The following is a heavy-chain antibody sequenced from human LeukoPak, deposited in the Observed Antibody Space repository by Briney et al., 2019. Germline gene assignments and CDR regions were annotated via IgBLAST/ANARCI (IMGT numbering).Heavy chain of an antibody. V-gene: IGHV4-39*07. CDR3: AREHIVVVVAATGWFDP. Sequence: SETLSLTCTVSGGSISSSSYYWGWIRQPPGKGLEWIGSIYYSGSTYYNPSLKSRVTISVDTSKNQFSLKLCSVTAADTAVYYCAREHIVVVVAATGWFDPWGQGTLVTVSS. D-gene: IGHD2-15*01. J-gene: IGHJ5*02. CDR2: IYYSGST. CDR1: GGSISSSSYY.